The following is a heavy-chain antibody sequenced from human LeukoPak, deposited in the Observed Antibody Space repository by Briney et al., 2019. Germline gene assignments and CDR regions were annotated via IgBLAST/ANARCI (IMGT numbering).Heavy chain of an antibody. J-gene: IGHJ6*02. D-gene: IGHD2-2*01. CDR1: GYPFSSYD. CDR2: ISAYNGNT. Sequence: ASVKVSCKTSGYPFSSYDINWVRQATGQGLEWMGWISAYNGNTNYAQNLQGRLTMTTDTSTSTAYMGLRSLISDDTAVYYCARDGNYGVVVPAATDYGMDVWGQGTTVTVSS. V-gene: IGHV1-18*01. CDR3: ARDGNYGVVVPAATDYGMDV.